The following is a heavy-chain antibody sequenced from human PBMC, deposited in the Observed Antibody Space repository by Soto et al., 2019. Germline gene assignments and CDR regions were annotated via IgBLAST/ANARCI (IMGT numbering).Heavy chain of an antibody. CDR2: IYYSGST. CDR3: ARGTLSYGGVMG. V-gene: IGHV4-31*03. Sequence: SETLSLTCTVSGGSISSGGYYWSWIRQHPGKGLEWIGYIYYSGSTYYNPSLKSRVTISVDTSKNQFSLKLSSVTAADTAVYYCARGTLSYGGVMGWGQGTLVTVSS. D-gene: IGHD4-17*01. CDR1: GGSISSGGYY. J-gene: IGHJ4*02.